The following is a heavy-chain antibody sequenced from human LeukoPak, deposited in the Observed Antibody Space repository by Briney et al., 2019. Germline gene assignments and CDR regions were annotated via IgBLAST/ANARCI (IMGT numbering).Heavy chain of an antibody. J-gene: IGHJ4*02. V-gene: IGHV3-74*01. CDR2: IRSDGSIT. Sequence: GGSLRLSCAASGFTFSGYWMHWVRQAPGKGLAWVSVIRSDGSITTYADSVKGRFTISRDTAKNTLYLQMNSLRAEDTAVYYCARDGRSGTFDKWGQGTLVSVSS. D-gene: IGHD1-26*01. CDR1: GFTFSGYW. CDR3: ARDGRSGTFDK.